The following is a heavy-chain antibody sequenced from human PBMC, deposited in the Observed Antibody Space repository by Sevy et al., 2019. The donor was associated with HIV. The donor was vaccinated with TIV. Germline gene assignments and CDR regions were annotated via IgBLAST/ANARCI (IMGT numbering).Heavy chain of an antibody. Sequence: GGSLRLSCAASGFTFSNVWMSWVRQAPGKGLEWVGHIKSKTEGGTTDYAAPVKGRFTISRDDSRNTLDLQMNSLKAEDTALYYCTTGGSILQHRGQGTLVTVSS. CDR2: IKSKTEGGTT. V-gene: IGHV3-15*01. CDR3: TTGGSILQH. CDR1: GFTFSNVW. J-gene: IGHJ4*02. D-gene: IGHD3-16*01.